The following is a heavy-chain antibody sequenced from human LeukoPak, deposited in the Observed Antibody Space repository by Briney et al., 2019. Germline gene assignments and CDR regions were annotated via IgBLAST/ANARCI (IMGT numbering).Heavy chain of an antibody. J-gene: IGHJ5*02. CDR3: ARGCFTWFDP. CDR1: GGSISSGGYS. V-gene: IGHV4-30-2*01. Sequence: PSETLSLTCAVSGGSISSGGYSWSWIRQPPGKGLEWIGYIYHSGSTYYNPSLKSRVTISVDRSKNQFSLKLSSVTAADTAVYYCARGCFTWFDPWGQGTLVTVSS. CDR2: IYHSGST.